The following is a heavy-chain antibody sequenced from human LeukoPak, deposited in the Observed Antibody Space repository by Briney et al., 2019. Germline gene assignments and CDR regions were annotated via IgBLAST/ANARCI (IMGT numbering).Heavy chain of an antibody. V-gene: IGHV3-23*01. CDR1: GFIFRNYA. D-gene: IGHD3-9*01. CDR3: AKWGDYDILTGYYVSDF. Sequence: GASLRLSCAASGFIFRNYAMSWFRQAPGKGREGFSAITGSGDTTYYADSVKGRFTISRDNSKNTLYVEMNTLRAEDTAVYYCAKWGDYDILTGYYVSDFWGQGTLVTVSS. J-gene: IGHJ4*02. CDR2: ITGSGDTT.